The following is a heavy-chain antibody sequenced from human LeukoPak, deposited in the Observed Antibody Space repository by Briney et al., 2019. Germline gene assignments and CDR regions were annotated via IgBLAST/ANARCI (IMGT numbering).Heavy chain of an antibody. D-gene: IGHD1-26*01. CDR2: IYSSGST. CDR3: ARDRGSYLPGGAFDI. J-gene: IGHJ3*02. V-gene: IGHV4-4*07. Sequence: SETLSLTCTVSGGSISSYYGSWIRQPAGKGLEWIGRIYSSGSTNYNPSLKSRVTLSVDTSKNQFSLKLSSVTAADTAIYYCARDRGSYLPGGAFDIWGQGTKVTVSS. CDR1: GGSISSYY.